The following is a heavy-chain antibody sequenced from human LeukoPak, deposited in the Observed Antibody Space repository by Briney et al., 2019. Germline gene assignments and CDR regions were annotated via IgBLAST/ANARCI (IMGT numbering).Heavy chain of an antibody. CDR3: AKSRRVHYDILTGYYNGAFDI. CDR1: GFTFSSYA. CDR2: ISGSGGST. D-gene: IGHD3-9*01. V-gene: IGHV3-23*01. Sequence: GGSLRLSCAASGFTFSSYAMSWVRQAPGKGLEWVSAISGSGGSTYYADSVKGRFTISRDNSKNTLYLQMNSLRAEDTAVYYCAKSRRVHYDILTGYYNGAFDIWGQGTMVTVSS. J-gene: IGHJ3*02.